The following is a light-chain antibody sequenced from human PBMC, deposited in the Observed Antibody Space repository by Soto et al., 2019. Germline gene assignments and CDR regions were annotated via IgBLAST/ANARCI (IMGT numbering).Light chain of an antibody. CDR3: QQRTTWPT. CDR1: QSVTSS. J-gene: IGKJ4*01. Sequence: EIVLTQSPATLSLSPGDTATLSCRASQSVTSSLAWFQQKPGQAPRLLIYDVSRRATAIPARFSGSGSGTDFTLTISSLVPEDFAVYYCQQRTTWPTFGGGTKVEIK. CDR2: DVS. V-gene: IGKV3-11*01.